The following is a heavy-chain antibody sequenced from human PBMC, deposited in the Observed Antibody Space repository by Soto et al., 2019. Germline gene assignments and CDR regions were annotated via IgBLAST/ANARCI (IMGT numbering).Heavy chain of an antibody. Sequence: GGSLRLSCATSGFTFRFFDMHWVRQTPGKGLEWVAVISYDGSNKYYADSVKGRFTISRDNSKNTLYLQMNSLRAEDTAVYYCAKRGYGRYNWFDPWGQGTLVTVSS. J-gene: IGHJ5*02. CDR3: AKRGYGRYNWFDP. CDR2: ISYDGSNK. D-gene: IGHD5-18*01. CDR1: GFTFRFFD. V-gene: IGHV3-30*18.